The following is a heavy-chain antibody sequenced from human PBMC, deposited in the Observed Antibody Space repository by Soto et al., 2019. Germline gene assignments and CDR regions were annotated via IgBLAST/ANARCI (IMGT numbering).Heavy chain of an antibody. CDR1: GFTFSTYG. CDR3: AKCRSSSGYYTPFDF. J-gene: IGHJ4*02. D-gene: IGHD3-22*01. CDR2: FSNDGSNK. V-gene: IGHV3-30*18. Sequence: GGSLRLSCVASGFTFSTYGMHWVRQAPGKGLEWVAGFSNDGSNKDYVDSVKGRFTISRDNSKNTLYLQMNSLRAEDTAMYYCAKCRSSSGYYTPFDFWGQGTLVTVSS.